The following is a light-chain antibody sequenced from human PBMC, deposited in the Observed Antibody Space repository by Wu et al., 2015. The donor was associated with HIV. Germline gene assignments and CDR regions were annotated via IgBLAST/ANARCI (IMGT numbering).Light chain of an antibody. J-gene: IGKJ5*01. Sequence: EIVLTQSPVTLSLSPGESATLSCRASQSVDTYLAWYQLRPGQAPRLLIYDASRRATGIPARFSGSGSGTDFTLTISSLEPEDFAVYYCQQRLNWPPVTFGQGHDWRLN. V-gene: IGKV3-11*01. CDR1: QSVDTY. CDR3: QQRLNWPPVT. CDR2: DAS.